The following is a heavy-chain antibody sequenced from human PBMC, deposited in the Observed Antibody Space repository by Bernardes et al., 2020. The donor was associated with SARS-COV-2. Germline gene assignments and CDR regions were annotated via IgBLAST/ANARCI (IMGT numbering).Heavy chain of an antibody. J-gene: IGHJ4*02. CDR1: GYSFTTYW. D-gene: IGHD6-13*01. CDR2: IYPGDSDT. V-gene: IGHV5-51*01. Sequence: GGTLKISCKGSGYSFTTYWIGWVRQMAGKGLEWMGIIYPGDSDTRYSPSFQGQVTISADKSISTAYLQWSSLKASDTAMYYCARVGTDASNSWTGLDYWGQGTLVTVSS. CDR3: ARVGTDASNSWTGLDY.